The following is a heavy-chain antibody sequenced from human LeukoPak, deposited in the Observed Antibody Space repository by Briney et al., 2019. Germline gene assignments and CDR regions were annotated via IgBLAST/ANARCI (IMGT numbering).Heavy chain of an antibody. CDR2: ITNTGSS. V-gene: IGHV4-34*01. CDR3: ARKKRGYGYNWLDP. D-gene: IGHD5-18*01. Sequence: SETLSLTCAVYGGSFSGHYWSWIRQPPGKGLEWIAEITNTGSSNYNPSLKSRVTISVDTSKNQVSLKLISVTAADTAVYYCARKKRGYGYNWLDPWGQGTLVTVSS. CDR1: GGSFSGHY. J-gene: IGHJ5*02.